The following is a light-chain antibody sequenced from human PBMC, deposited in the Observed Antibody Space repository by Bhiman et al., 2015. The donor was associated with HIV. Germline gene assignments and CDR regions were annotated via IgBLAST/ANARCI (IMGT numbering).Light chain of an antibody. CDR3: SSYTYSDTPSYV. CDR1: SSDVGGYKY. CDR2: DVS. Sequence: QSALTQPASVSGSPGQSITISCTGTSSDVGGYKYVSWYQQHPGKAPKLMIYDVSNRPSGVSNRFSGSKSGNTASLTISGLQAEDEADYYCSSYTYSDTPSYVFGTGTKVTVL. V-gene: IGLV2-14*03. J-gene: IGLJ1*01.